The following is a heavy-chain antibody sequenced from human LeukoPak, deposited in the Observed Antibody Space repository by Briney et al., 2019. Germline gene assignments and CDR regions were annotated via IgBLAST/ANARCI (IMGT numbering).Heavy chain of an antibody. J-gene: IGHJ4*02. V-gene: IGHV4-61*01. Sequence: SETLSLTCTVSGGSVSSGSYYWSWIRQPPGKGLEWIGYIYYRGSTNYNPSLKSRVTISVDASKNQFSLKLSSVTAADTAVYYCASGGPYYYGSGSYPHWGQGTLVTVSS. CDR2: IYYRGST. D-gene: IGHD3-10*01. CDR1: GGSVSSGSYY. CDR3: ASGGPYYYGSGSYPH.